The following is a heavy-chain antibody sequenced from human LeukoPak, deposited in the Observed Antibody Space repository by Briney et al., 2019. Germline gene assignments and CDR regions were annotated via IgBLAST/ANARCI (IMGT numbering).Heavy chain of an antibody. Sequence: SQTLSLTCAISGHSVSSDSAAWTWIRQSPSRGLEWLGRTYYRSQWYIDYAVSVKTRITINPDTSRNQFSLELMSVTPEDTGVYYCARGSGYYDTGSFSFVDNWGQGTLVTVSS. J-gene: IGHJ4*02. CDR1: GHSVSSDSAA. V-gene: IGHV6-1*01. CDR3: ARGSGYYDTGSFSFVDN. CDR2: TYYRSQWYI. D-gene: IGHD3-22*01.